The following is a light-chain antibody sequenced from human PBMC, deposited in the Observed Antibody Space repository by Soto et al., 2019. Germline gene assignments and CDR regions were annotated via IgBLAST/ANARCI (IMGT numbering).Light chain of an antibody. Sequence: QSALTQPRSVSGSPGQSVTISCTGTSSDVGGYNYVSWYQQHPGKAPKLMIYDVSKRPSGVPDRFSGSKSGNTASLTISGLQAEVEADYYCCSYAGSYTNWVFGGGTKLTVL. CDR3: CSYAGSYTNWV. V-gene: IGLV2-11*01. J-gene: IGLJ3*02. CDR1: SSDVGGYNY. CDR2: DVS.